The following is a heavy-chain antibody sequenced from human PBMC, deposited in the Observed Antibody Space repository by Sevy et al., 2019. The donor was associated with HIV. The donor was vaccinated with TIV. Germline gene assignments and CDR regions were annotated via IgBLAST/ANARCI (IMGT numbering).Heavy chain of an antibody. CDR2: INPSGGGT. CDR1: GYTFISYY. V-gene: IGHV1-46*01. J-gene: IGHJ3*02. Sequence: ASVKVSCKASGYTFISYYIHWVRQAPGQGLDWMGMINPSGGGTSYARNFQGRVTMTRDTSTSTVYMELSSLGSEDTAVYYCARARPTFDIWGQGTMVTVSS. CDR3: ARARPTFDI.